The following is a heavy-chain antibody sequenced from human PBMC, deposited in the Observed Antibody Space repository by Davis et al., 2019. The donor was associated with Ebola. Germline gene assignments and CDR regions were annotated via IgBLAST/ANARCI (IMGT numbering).Heavy chain of an antibody. J-gene: IGHJ4*02. D-gene: IGHD1-26*01. CDR2: INHSGST. V-gene: IGHV4-34*01. CDR1: GGSFSGYY. Sequence: SETLSLTCAVSGGSFSGYYWSWICQTPGQGLEWIGEINHSGSTNYNPSLKSRVTISVDTSKNQFSLKLSSVTAADTAVYYCARDGTGWELLLVYFDYWGQGTLVTVSS. CDR3: ARDGTGWELLLVYFDY.